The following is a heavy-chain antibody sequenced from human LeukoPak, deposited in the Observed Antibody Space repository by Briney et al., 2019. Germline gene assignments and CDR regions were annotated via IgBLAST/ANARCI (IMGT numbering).Heavy chain of an antibody. CDR3: SRGLDSRKLGY. CDR1: GGSISSYY. J-gene: IGHJ4*02. V-gene: IGHV4-59*12. D-gene: IGHD3-22*01. CDR2: IYYSGST. Sequence: SETLSLTCTVSGGSISSYYWSWIRQPPGKGLEWIGYIYYSGSTNYNPSLKSRVTISVDTSKNQFSLNLNSVTAADTAVYFCSRGLDSRKLGYWGQGTLVTVSS.